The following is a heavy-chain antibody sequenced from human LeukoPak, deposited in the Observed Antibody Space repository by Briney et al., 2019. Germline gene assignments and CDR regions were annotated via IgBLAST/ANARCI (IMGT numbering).Heavy chain of an antibody. CDR1: GFTFSDYY. J-gene: IGHJ5*02. CDR3: ARDRYCSGGTCYSAAWFDP. V-gene: IGHV3-11*06. CDR2: ISSSSNYT. D-gene: IGHD2-15*01. Sequence: GGSLRLSCAASGFTFSDYYMSWICQAPGKGLECISYISSSSNYTNYADSVKGRFTISRDNAKNSLYLQMNSLRAEDTAVYYCARDRYCSGGTCYSAAWFDPWGQGTLVTVSS.